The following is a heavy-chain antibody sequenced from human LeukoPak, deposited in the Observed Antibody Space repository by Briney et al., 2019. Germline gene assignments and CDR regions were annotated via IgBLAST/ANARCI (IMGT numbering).Heavy chain of an antibody. Sequence: SQTLSLTCAISGDSDSSNSAAWNWIRQSPSRGLEWLGRTFYRSKWYNDYAVSVKSRITINPDTSKNQFSLQLNSVTPEDTAVYYCARGPRGPGIAAAGTGWFDPWGQGTLVTVSS. V-gene: IGHV6-1*01. CDR2: TFYRSKWYN. D-gene: IGHD6-13*01. CDR1: GDSDSSNSAA. CDR3: ARGPRGPGIAAAGTGWFDP. J-gene: IGHJ5*02.